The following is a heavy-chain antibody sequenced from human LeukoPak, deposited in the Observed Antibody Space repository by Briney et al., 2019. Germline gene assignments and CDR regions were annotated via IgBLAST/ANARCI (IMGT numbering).Heavy chain of an antibody. J-gene: IGHJ4*02. CDR1: GDRFATYW. CDR3: ARGTYSRNIIDY. D-gene: IGHD6-13*01. Sequence: GESLKISCKGSGDRFATYWIAWVRQMPGKGLEWMGIMYLGDSDTRYSPSFQGQVTISADKSITTAYLQWSSLKASDTAMYYFARGTYSRNIIDYWGQGTLVTVSS. V-gene: IGHV5-51*01. CDR2: MYLGDSDT.